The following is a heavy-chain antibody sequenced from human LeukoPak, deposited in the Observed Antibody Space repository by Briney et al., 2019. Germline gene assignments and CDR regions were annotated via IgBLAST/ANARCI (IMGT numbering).Heavy chain of an antibody. J-gene: IGHJ4*02. CDR1: GGSISSYY. CDR2: IYYSGST. D-gene: IGHD3-3*01. CDR3: ARYYDFWSGYDY. V-gene: IGHV4-59*12. Sequence: SETLSLTCTVSGGSISSYYWSWIRQPPGKGLEWIGYIYYSGSTNYNPSLKSRVTISVDTSKNQFSLKLSSVTAADTAVYYCARYYDFWSGYDYWGQGTLVTVSS.